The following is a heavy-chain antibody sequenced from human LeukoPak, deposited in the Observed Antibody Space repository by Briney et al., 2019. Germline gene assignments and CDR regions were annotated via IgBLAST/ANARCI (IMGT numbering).Heavy chain of an antibody. J-gene: IGHJ4*02. CDR3: ARDLGGNEDY. D-gene: IGHD4-23*01. Sequence: PGGSLRLSCAASGFTFSSYAMHWVRQAPGKGLEWVAVISYDGSNKYYADSVKGRFTISRDNSKNTLYLQMNSLRAEDTAVYYCARDLGGNEDYWGQGTLVTVSS. CDR1: GFTFSSYA. CDR2: ISYDGSNK. V-gene: IGHV3-30-3*01.